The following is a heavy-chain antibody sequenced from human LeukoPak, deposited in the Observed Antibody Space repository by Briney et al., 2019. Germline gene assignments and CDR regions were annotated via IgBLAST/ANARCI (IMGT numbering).Heavy chain of an antibody. CDR1: GFTFSSYG. Sequence: SGGSLRLSCAASGFTFSSYGMHWVRQAPGKGLEWVAVISYDGSNKYYADSVKGRFTISRDNSKNTLYLQMNSLRAEDTAVYYCAREGGYQTYFDYWGQGTLVTVSS. J-gene: IGHJ4*02. V-gene: IGHV3-30*03. D-gene: IGHD2-2*01. CDR3: AREGGYQTYFDY. CDR2: ISYDGSNK.